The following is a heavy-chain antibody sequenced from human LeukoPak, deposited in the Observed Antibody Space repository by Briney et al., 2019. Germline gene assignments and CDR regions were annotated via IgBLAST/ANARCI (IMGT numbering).Heavy chain of an antibody. V-gene: IGHV3-66*01. D-gene: IGHD4-17*01. CDR1: GFTVSSNY. Sequence: GGSLRLFCAASGFTVSSNYMSWVRQAPGKGLEWVSVIYSGGSTYYADSVKGRFTISRDNSKNTLYLQMNSLRAEDTAVYYCARDIFYGDYYYFDYWGQGTLVTVSS. J-gene: IGHJ4*02. CDR3: ARDIFYGDYYYFDY. CDR2: IYSGGST.